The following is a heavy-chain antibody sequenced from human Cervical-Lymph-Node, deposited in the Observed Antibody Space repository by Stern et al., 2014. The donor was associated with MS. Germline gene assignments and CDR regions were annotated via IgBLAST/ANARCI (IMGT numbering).Heavy chain of an antibody. Sequence: QVQLQESGPGLVKPSQTLSLTCTVSGVSITSSSFYWTWIRQPAGKGLEWIGRIYVRGHTGYNPSLQGRVTMSLDASKNQFSLELTSVTADDTAVYYCARQAGYYDNSAYYNYWGQGTLVTVSS. J-gene: IGHJ4*02. CDR1: GVSITSSSFY. V-gene: IGHV4-61*02. D-gene: IGHD3-22*01. CDR2: IYVRGHT. CDR3: ARQAGYYDNSAYYNY.